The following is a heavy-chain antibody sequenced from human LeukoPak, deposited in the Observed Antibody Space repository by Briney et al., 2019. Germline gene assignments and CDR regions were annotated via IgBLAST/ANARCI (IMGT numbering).Heavy chain of an antibody. CDR1: GYTFTSYG. V-gene: IGHV1-18*01. CDR2: ISAYNGNT. J-gene: IGHJ4*02. Sequence: ASVRVSCKASGYTFTSYGISWVRQAPGQGLEWMGWISAYNGNTNYAQKLQGRVTMTTDTSTSTAYMELRSLRSDDTAVYYCARDGTDSSGYSDRDYWGQGTLVTVSS. CDR3: ARDGTDSSGYSDRDY. D-gene: IGHD3-22*01.